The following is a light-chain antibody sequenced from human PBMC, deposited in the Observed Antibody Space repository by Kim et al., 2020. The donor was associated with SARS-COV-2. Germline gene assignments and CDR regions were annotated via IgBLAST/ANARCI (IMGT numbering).Light chain of an antibody. CDR1: QGIGND. CDR3: LQHNSYPWT. V-gene: IGKV1-17*01. CDR2: GAS. J-gene: IGKJ1*01. Sequence: DIQMTQSPSSLSASVGDRVTITCRASQGIGNDLGWYQQTPGKAPKRLIYGASNLESGVPSRFGGSGSGTEFTLTISTLQPEDFATYYCLQHNSYPWTFGQGTKVDIK.